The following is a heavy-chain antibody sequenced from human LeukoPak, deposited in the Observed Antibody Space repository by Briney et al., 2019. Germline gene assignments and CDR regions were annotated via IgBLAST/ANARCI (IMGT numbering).Heavy chain of an antibody. V-gene: IGHV4-31*11. CDR2: IYYNGNT. J-gene: IGHJ3*02. Sequence: SETLSLTCAVYGGSFSGYYWSWIRQHPGKGLEWIGYIYYNGNTYYNPSLKSRLTISGDTSKNQFSLKLSSVTAAYTAVYYCVRNFDSYNAFDIWGQGTMVTVSS. CDR1: GGSFSGYY. CDR3: VRNFDSYNAFDI. D-gene: IGHD3-22*01.